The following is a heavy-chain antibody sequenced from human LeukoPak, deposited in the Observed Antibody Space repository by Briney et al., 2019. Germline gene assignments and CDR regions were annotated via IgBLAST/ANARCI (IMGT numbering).Heavy chain of an antibody. D-gene: IGHD1-26*01. Sequence: AGGSLRLSCAASGFTFTSYSMNWVRQAAGKGLEWVSTISGGGGSTYYADSVNGRFTISRDNSKNTLYLQVNSLRAEDTAVYYCAKGGKWDVTPFDYWGQGTLVTVSS. CDR1: GFTFTSYS. V-gene: IGHV3-23*01. CDR3: AKGGKWDVTPFDY. CDR2: ISGGGGST. J-gene: IGHJ4*02.